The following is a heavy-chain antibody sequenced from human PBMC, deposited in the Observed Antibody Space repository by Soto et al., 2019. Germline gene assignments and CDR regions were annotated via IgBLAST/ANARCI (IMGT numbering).Heavy chain of an antibody. V-gene: IGHV4-39*01. CDR1: GESISSSSYY. Sequence: PSETLSLTCIVSGESISSSSYYWGWIRQPPGKGLEWIGSIYYSGRTYYNPSFKSRVTISIDTSKNQFSLKLSSVTATDPAVYYCARQRTTVVTQAYFDHWGQGALVTVSS. J-gene: IGHJ4*02. D-gene: IGHD2-21*02. CDR3: ARQRTTVVTQAYFDH. CDR2: IYYSGRT.